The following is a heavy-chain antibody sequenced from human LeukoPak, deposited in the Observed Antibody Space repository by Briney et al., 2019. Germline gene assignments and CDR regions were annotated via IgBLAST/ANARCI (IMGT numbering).Heavy chain of an antibody. CDR2: IYPGDSDT. Sequence: PGESLKISCKGSGYSFTSYWIGWVRQMPGKGLEWMGIIYPGDSDTTYSPSSQGQVTISADKSIRTAYLQWSSLKASDTAMYYCARLFGSGSYYFDYWGQGTLVTVSS. J-gene: IGHJ4*02. CDR1: GYSFTSYW. V-gene: IGHV5-51*01. CDR3: ARLFGSGSYYFDY. D-gene: IGHD3-10*01.